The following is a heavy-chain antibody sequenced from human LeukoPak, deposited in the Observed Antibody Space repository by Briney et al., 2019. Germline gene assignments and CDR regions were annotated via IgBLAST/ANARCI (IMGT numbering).Heavy chain of an antibody. V-gene: IGHV1-8*01. J-gene: IGHJ5*02. CDR2: MNPNSGNT. CDR3: ARDQGPYYYDSSGSGSDP. D-gene: IGHD3-22*01. Sequence: ASVKVSCKASGYTFTSYDINWVRQATGQGLEWMGWMNPNSGNTGYAQKFQGRVTMTRDTSISTAYMELSSLRSEDTAVYYCARDQGPYYYDSSGSGSDPWGQGTLVTVSS. CDR1: GYTFTSYD.